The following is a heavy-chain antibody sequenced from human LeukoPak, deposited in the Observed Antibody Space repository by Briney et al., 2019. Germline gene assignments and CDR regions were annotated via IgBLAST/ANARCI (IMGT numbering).Heavy chain of an antibody. CDR2: ISGSGGST. CDR1: GFTFSSYA. CDR3: AKDGVYDSSGYYGY. J-gene: IGHJ4*02. V-gene: IGHV3-23*01. D-gene: IGHD3-22*01. Sequence: GGSLRLSCAASGFTFSSYAMSWVRQAPGKGLEWVSAISGSGGSTYYADSVKGRFTISRDNSKNTLYLQMNSLRAEDTAVYYRAKDGVYDSSGYYGYWGQGTLVTVSS.